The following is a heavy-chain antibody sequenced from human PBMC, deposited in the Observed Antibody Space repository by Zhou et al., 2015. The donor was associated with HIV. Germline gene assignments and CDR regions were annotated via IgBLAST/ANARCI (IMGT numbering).Heavy chain of an antibody. CDR2: ISSSGSTI. CDR1: GFTFSDYY. CDR3: AKDRGYCSGGSCYYFDY. J-gene: IGHJ4*02. V-gene: IGHV3-11*04. D-gene: IGHD2-15*01. Sequence: VHLLQSGGGLVQPGRSLRLSCAASGFTFSDYYMSWIRQAPGKGLEWVSYISSSGSTIYYADSVKGRFTISRDNSKNTLYLQMNSLRAEDTAVYYCAKDRGYCSGGSCYYFDYWGQGTLVTVSS.